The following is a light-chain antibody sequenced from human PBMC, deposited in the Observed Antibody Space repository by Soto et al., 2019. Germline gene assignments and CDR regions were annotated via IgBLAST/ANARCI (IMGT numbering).Light chain of an antibody. CDR2: GNS. CDR3: QSYDSSLSAYV. Sequence: VLTQPPSVSGAPGQRVAISCTGTRSNIGAGYHVHWYQQLPGTAPKLLIYGNSNRPSGVPDRFSGSESGTSASLAITGLQAEDEADYYCQSYDSSLSAYVFGTGTKVTVL. J-gene: IGLJ1*01. CDR1: RSNIGAGYH. V-gene: IGLV1-40*01.